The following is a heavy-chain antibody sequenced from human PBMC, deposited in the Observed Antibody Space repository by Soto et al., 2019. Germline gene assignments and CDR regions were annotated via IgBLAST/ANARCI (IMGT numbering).Heavy chain of an antibody. D-gene: IGHD6-19*01. CDR3: AGGDASGWYINWFDP. CDR2: IYYSGTT. V-gene: IGHV4-61*01. Sequence: QVQLQESGPGLVKPSETLSLTCTVSGGSVSSGSYYWSWIRQPPGKGLEWIGYIYYSGTTNYNPSLKSRVTISVDTSKNQFSLKLSSVTAADTAVYYCAGGDASGWYINWFDPWGQGTLFTVSS. J-gene: IGHJ5*02. CDR1: GGSVSSGSYY.